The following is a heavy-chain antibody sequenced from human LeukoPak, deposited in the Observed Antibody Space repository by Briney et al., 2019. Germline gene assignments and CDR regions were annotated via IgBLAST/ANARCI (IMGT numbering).Heavy chain of an antibody. D-gene: IGHD3-3*01. V-gene: IGHV3-64*01. CDR2: ISSNGGST. Sequence: SGGSLRLSCADSGFTFSSYAMHWVRQAPGKGLEYVSAISSNGGSTYYANSVKGRFTISKDNSKNTLYLQMGSLRAEDMAVYYCARGVYDFWSGYYSDYRGMDVWGQGTTVTVSS. CDR3: ARGVYDFWSGYYSDYRGMDV. CDR1: GFTFSSYA. J-gene: IGHJ6*02.